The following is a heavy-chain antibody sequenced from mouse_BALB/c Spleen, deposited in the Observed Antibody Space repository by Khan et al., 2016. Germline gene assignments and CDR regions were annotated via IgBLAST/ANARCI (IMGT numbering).Heavy chain of an antibody. J-gene: IGHJ2*01. Sequence: EVQLQESGPDLVKPSQSLSLTCTVTGYSISSGYSWHWIRQFPGNKLEWMAYIHYSGSTNYNPSLKSRISITRDTSNNPFSLQLISVTTEDTATYYCTRGDYYGSGYWGQGTTLTVSS. D-gene: IGHD1-1*01. CDR3: TRGDYYGSGY. CDR1: GYSISSGYS. V-gene: IGHV3-1*02. CDR2: IHYSGST.